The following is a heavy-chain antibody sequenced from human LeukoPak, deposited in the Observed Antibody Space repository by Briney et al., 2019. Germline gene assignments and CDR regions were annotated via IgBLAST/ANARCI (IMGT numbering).Heavy chain of an antibody. J-gene: IGHJ4*02. CDR3: AREGPEDVVVLPSPLDF. CDR1: GETFTSFP. D-gene: IGHD2-15*01. Sequence: SVKVSCKTSGETFTSFPINWVRQAPGQGVEWMGRLVPIVDKADYAQNFRGRLTITADKSTATVYMELTNLRPDDTAVFFCAREGPEDVVVLPSPLDFWGQGTLVTVSS. V-gene: IGHV1-69*04. CDR2: LVPIVDKA.